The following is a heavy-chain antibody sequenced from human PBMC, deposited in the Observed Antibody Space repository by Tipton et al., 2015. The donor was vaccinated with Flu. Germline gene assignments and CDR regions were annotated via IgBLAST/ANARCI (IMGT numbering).Heavy chain of an antibody. V-gene: IGHV4-59*01. CDR3: VRDDSYYDYIWGSYRPNWYFDL. CDR2: VYDSDSGST. J-gene: IGHJ2*01. D-gene: IGHD3-16*02. CDR1: GDSISSYY. Sequence: TLSLTCTVSGDSISSYYWSWIRQPPGKALEWIGYVYDSDSGSTNYNPSFKSRVTMSLDTSKNQVSLRLRSVTAADTAVYYCVRDDSYYDYIWGSYRPNWYFDLWGRGTRVTVSS.